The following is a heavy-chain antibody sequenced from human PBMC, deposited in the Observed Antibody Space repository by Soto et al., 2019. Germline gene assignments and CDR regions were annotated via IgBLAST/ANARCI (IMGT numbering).Heavy chain of an antibody. J-gene: IGHJ4*02. D-gene: IGHD2-2*02. CDR2: FDPEDGET. CDR1: GYTLTELS. V-gene: IGHV1-24*01. CDR3: ETESRRGVVPAAIADY. Sequence: ASVKVSCKVSGYTLTELSMHWVRQAPGKGLEWMGGFDPEDGETIYAQKFQGRVTMTEDTSTDTAYMELSSLRSEDTAVYYCETESRRGVVPAAIADYGGQETLVTAPQ.